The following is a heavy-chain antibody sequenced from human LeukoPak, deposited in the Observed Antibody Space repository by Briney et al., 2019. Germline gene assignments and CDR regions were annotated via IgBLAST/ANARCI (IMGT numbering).Heavy chain of an antibody. J-gene: IGHJ4*02. D-gene: IGHD3-10*01. Sequence: SETLSLTCTVSGGSISSYYWGWIRQPPGKGLEWIGYIYYSGSTNYNPSLKSRVTISVDTSKNQFSLKLSSVTAADTAVYYCARGGTIVPDSTFDYWGQGTLVTVSS. CDR3: ARGGTIVPDSTFDY. V-gene: IGHV4-59*01. CDR2: IYYSGST. CDR1: GGSISSYY.